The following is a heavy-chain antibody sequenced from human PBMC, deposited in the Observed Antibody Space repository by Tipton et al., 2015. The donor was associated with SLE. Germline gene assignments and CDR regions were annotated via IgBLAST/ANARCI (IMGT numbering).Heavy chain of an antibody. CDR2: IRWQNGAT. D-gene: IGHD4-17*01. Sequence: SLRLSCVASGFAFEDYAMHWVRLVPGKGLEWVSGIRWQNGATGYADSVRGRFAISRDNAKNSLFLQMRSLRPEDTAFYFCVKDMGNDYGFRYFTLWGRGTLVTVSS. J-gene: IGHJ2*01. V-gene: IGHV3-9*01. CDR1: GFAFEDYA. CDR3: VKDMGNDYGFRYFTL.